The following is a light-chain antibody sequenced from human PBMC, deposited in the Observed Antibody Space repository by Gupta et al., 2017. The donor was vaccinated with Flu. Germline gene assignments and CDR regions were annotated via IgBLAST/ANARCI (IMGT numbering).Light chain of an antibody. Sequence: QSVLTSPPSASGTPGQTVTISCSGSSSNIGSNTVNWYQQLPGTAPKLLIYSDNQRPSGVPDRFSGSKSGNSASLAISGLQSEDEADYYCAAWDDSLNAVVFGGGTKLTVL. V-gene: IGLV1-44*01. CDR3: AAWDDSLNAVV. CDR1: SSNIGSNT. J-gene: IGLJ2*01. CDR2: SDN.